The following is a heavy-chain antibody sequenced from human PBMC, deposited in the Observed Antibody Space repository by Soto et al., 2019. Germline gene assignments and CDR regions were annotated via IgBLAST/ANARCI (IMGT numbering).Heavy chain of an antibody. CDR1: GGSISSYY. J-gene: IGHJ4*02. CDR3: ARRWGYSFAY. D-gene: IGHD7-27*01. Sequence: QLQLQESGPGLVKPSETLSLTCTVSGGSISSYYWGWIRRPPGKGLEWIGSIYYSGSTYYNPSLKRRVTTSVATSTNQFSLKLSSVTAADTAVYYCARRWGYSFAYWGQGTLVTVSS. V-gene: IGHV4-39*01. CDR2: IYYSGST.